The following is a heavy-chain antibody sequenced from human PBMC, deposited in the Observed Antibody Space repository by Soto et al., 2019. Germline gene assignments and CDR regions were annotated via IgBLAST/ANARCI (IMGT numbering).Heavy chain of an antibody. V-gene: IGHV1-8*01. J-gene: IGHJ6*03. CDR3: ASGRFTIAAAVPTLYYYYYRDV. CDR2: MNPNSGNT. CDR1: GYTFTSYD. Sequence: GASVKVSCKASGYTFTSYDINWVRQATGQGLEWMEWMNPNSGNTGYAQKFQGRVTMTRNTSISTAYMELSSLRSEDTAVYYCASGRFTIAAAVPTLYYYYYRDVSGKGTTVTVSS. D-gene: IGHD6-13*01.